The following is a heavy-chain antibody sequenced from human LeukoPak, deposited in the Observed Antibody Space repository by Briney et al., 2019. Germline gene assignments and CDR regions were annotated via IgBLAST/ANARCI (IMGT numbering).Heavy chain of an antibody. CDR1: GFTFSSYA. CDR2: ISYDGSNK. D-gene: IGHD5-24*01. V-gene: IGHV3-30-3*01. CDR3: ARAPESQFFDY. J-gene: IGHJ4*02. Sequence: GRSLRLSCAASGFTFSSYAMHWVRQAPGKGLEWVAVISYDGSNKYYADSVKGRFTISRDNSKNTLYLQMNSLRAEDTAVYYCARAPESQFFDYWGQGTLVTVSS.